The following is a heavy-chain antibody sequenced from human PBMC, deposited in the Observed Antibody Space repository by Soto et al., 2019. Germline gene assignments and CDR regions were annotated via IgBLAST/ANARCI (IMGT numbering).Heavy chain of an antibody. Sequence: SETLSLTCAVSGGSIGGVGYSWSWIRQPPGGGLEWIGYMYHSGTFLKSPSLKTRLTMSLDMSKNQFSLTLNPMTAADTAVYYCARAQLYSGAGNYNNLMFDAWGQGIQVTVSS. V-gene: IGHV4-30-2*01. CDR1: GGSIGGVGYS. CDR2: MYHSGTF. D-gene: IGHD2-21*01. J-gene: IGHJ5*02. CDR3: ARAQLYSGAGNYNNLMFDA.